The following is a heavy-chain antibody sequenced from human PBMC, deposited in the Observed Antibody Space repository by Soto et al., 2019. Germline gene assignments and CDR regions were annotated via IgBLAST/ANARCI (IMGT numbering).Heavy chain of an antibody. CDR3: ARSQTTVPSYDY. D-gene: IGHD4-17*01. Sequence: SETLSLTCTVSGGSISSSSYYWGWIRQPPGKGLEWIGSIYYSGSTYYNPSLKSRVTISVDTSKNQFSLKLSSVTAADTAVYYCARSQTTVPSYDYWGQGTLVTVS. CDR2: IYYSGST. J-gene: IGHJ4*02. V-gene: IGHV4-39*07. CDR1: GGSISSSSYY.